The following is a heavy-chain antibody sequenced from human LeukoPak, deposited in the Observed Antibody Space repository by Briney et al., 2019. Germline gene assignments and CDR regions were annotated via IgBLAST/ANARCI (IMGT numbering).Heavy chain of an antibody. V-gene: IGHV3-21*01. J-gene: IGHJ3*02. Sequence: GGSLRLSCAASGFTFSSYNMNWVRQAPGKGLEWVSSISISHSYISYADSVKGRFTISRDNAKNSLFLQMNSLRAEDTALYYCARDGMSGSPYAFVIWGQGTMVTVSS. D-gene: IGHD1-26*01. CDR2: ISISHSYI. CDR1: GFTFSSYN. CDR3: ARDGMSGSPYAFVI.